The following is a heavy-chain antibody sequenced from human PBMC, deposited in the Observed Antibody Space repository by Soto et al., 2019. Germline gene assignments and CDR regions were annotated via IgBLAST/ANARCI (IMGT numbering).Heavy chain of an antibody. D-gene: IGHD2-15*01. Sequence: PSETLSLTCTVSGGSISSLSYYWGWIRQPPGKGLELLGSIFFTGNPYYNPSLESRVAISVDTSSNHFSLTVNSVTAADTAVYYCASRHCSVGNCYNPCFDSWGQGTLVTVSS. CDR1: GGSISSLSYY. CDR3: ASRHCSVGNCYNPCFDS. J-gene: IGHJ4*02. V-gene: IGHV4-39*02. CDR2: IFFTGNP.